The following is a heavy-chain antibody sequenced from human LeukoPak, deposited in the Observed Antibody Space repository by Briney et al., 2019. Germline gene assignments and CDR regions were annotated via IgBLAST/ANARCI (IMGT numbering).Heavy chain of an antibody. Sequence: KPSETLSFTCAVSGYSISSGYYGGWIRQPPGKWLEWIGSIYHSGSTYYNPCLKSRVTISVDTSMNQFSLKLSSVTAADTAVYYCARLAVRPFYYMDVWGKGTTVTVSS. CDR3: ARLAVRPFYYMDV. D-gene: IGHD2-2*01. J-gene: IGHJ6*03. CDR2: IYHSGST. CDR1: GYSISSGYY. V-gene: IGHV4-38-2*01.